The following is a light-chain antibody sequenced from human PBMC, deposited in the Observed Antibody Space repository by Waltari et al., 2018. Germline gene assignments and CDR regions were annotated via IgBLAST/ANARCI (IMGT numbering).Light chain of an antibody. Sequence: DIVMTQSPDSLAVSLGERATINRKSSQSIFYSSTNKNYLAWYQQKPGQSPSLLFYWASTRESGVPDRFSGSGSGTDFTLTISSLQAEDVAVYYCQQYSSAPWTFGQGTKVEIK. CDR2: WAS. CDR3: QQYSSAPWT. J-gene: IGKJ1*01. CDR1: QSIFYSSTNKNY. V-gene: IGKV4-1*01.